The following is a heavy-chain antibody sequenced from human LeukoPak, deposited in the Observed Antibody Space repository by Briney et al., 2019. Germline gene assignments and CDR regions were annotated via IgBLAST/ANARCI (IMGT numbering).Heavy chain of an antibody. CDR3: ARAYYDSSGYGY. CDR2: ISYSGST. D-gene: IGHD3-22*01. J-gene: IGHJ4*02. V-gene: IGHV4-39*01. Sequence: SETLSLTCTASSGSISDDNYFWAWIRQSPGRGLEWIGSISYSGSTYYNLSLKSRVTISVDTSKKQFSLKLSSVTAADTAVYYCARAYYDSSGYGYWGQGTLVTVSS. CDR1: SGSISDDNYF.